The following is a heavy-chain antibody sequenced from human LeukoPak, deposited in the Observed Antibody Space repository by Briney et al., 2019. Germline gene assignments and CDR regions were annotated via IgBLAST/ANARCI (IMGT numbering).Heavy chain of an antibody. J-gene: IGHJ4*02. CDR1: GFTFSTFS. Sequence: PGGSLRLSCAASGFTFSTFSMNWVRQSPGKGLEWVSSIGSSAGTLYYAASVKGRFTFSRDNAKNSLFLQMNSLGAEATAVYYCARGGFFSDCWGQGTLVTVSS. CDR2: IGSSAGTL. CDR3: ARGGFFSDC. D-gene: IGHD2/OR15-2a*01. V-gene: IGHV3-48*01.